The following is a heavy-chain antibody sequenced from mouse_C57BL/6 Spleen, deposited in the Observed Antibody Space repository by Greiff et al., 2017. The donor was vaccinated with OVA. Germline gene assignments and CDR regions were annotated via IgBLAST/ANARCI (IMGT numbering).Heavy chain of an antibody. CDR2: ISNGGGST. CDR1: GFTFSDYY. CDR3: ARRWGYGYDGAWFAY. Sequence: EVMLVESGGGLVQPGGSLKLSCAASGFTFSDYYMYWVRQTPEKRLEWVAYISNGGGSTYYPDTVKGRFTIYRDNARNTLYLQMSRLKSEDTAMYYCARRWGYGYDGAWFAYWGQGTLVTVSA. D-gene: IGHD2-2*01. J-gene: IGHJ3*01. V-gene: IGHV5-12*01.